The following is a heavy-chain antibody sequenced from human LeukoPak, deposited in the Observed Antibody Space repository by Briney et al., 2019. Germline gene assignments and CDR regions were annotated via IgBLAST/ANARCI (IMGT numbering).Heavy chain of an antibody. CDR2: IYTSGST. CDR1: GGSISSGSYY. Sequence: SETLSLTCTVSGGSISSGSYYWSWIRQPAGKGLEWIGRIYTSGSTNYNPSLKSRVTISVDTSKNQFSLKLSSVTAADTAVYYCARVITGYCSGGSCYSPGPLDYWGQGTLVTVSS. J-gene: IGHJ4*02. D-gene: IGHD2-15*01. V-gene: IGHV4-61*02. CDR3: ARVITGYCSGGSCYSPGPLDY.